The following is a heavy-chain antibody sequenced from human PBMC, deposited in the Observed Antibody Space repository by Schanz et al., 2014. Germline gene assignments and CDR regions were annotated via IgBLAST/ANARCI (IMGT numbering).Heavy chain of an antibody. V-gene: IGHV4-4*02. J-gene: IGHJ6*04. Sequence: QVQLQESGPGLVKPSGTLSLTCAVSGGSISSSNWWSWVRQPPGKVLEWIGEIYHSGRTNYNPSLKSRVTISVDKANNEFSQKLISVTAADTTVYYCARAAGDGSGTYYGACDNYYGMDVWGKGTTVTVSS. D-gene: IGHD3-10*01. CDR2: IYHSGRT. CDR1: GGSISSSNW. CDR3: ARAAGDGSGTYYGACDNYYGMDV.